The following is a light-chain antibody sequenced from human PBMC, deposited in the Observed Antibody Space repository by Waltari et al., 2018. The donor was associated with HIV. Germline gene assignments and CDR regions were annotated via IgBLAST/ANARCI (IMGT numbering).Light chain of an antibody. CDR3: CSYAGSSSLGGV. J-gene: IGLJ1*01. Sequence: QSALTQPASVSGSPGQSITISCTGTSSDVGSYNLVPWYQQHPSKAPKLRIYEVTKRPSGVSNRFSGAKSGNTASLTIPGLQAEDEADYYCCSYAGSSSLGGVFGTVTKVTGL. CDR2: EVT. V-gene: IGLV2-23*02. CDR1: SSDVGSYNL.